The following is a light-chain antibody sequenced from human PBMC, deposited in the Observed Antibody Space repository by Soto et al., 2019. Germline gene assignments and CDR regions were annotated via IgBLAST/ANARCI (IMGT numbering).Light chain of an antibody. CDR2: DES. Sequence: EIVLTQSPATLSLSPGERATLSCRASQSVNNFLAWYRQKPGQAPRLIIYDESNRATGIPARFSGSGSGTDFTLTISSLESEDFARYYCQQRSNWPVTCGQGTRLEIK. CDR1: QSVNNF. CDR3: QQRSNWPVT. J-gene: IGKJ5*01. V-gene: IGKV3-11*01.